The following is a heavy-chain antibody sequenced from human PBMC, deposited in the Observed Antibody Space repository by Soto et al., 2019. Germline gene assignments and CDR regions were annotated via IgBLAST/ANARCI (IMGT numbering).Heavy chain of an antibody. CDR2: IYSSGST. Sequence: EVPLVESGGGLIQPGGSLRLSCAASGFTVSSNDMNWVRQAPGKGLEWVSLIYSSGSTSYADSVKGRFTISRDNSKNTLYLQMSSLRAEDTAVYYCATRPLLPGAPWGQGTMVTVSS. V-gene: IGHV3-53*01. J-gene: IGHJ3*01. CDR1: GFTVSSND. CDR3: ATRPLLPGAP. D-gene: IGHD3-22*01.